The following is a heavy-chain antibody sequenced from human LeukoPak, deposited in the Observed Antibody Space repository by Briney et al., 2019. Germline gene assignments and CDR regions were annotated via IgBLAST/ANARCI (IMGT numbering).Heavy chain of an antibody. V-gene: IGHV3-21*01. CDR3: ARDRPYRPFVYYYYMDV. CDR1: GFTFSSYS. J-gene: IGHJ6*03. CDR2: ISSSSSYI. Sequence: SGGSLRLSCAASGFTFSSYSMNWVRQAPGKGLGWVSSISSSSSYIYYADSVKGRFTISRDNAKNSLYLQMNSLRAEDTAVYYCARDRPYRPFVYYYYMDVWGKGTTVTVSS.